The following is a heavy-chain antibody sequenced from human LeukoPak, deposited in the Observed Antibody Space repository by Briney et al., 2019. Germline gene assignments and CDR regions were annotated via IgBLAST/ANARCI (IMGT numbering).Heavy chain of an antibody. CDR2: ISGSGGST. V-gene: IGHV3-23*01. CDR1: GFTFSNYA. D-gene: IGHD6-13*01. CDR3: AKENRQWVAAAGN. J-gene: IGHJ4*02. Sequence: GGSLRLSCAASGFTFSNYAMSWVRQAPGKGLEWVSAISGSGGSTYYADSVKGRFTISRDNSKNTLYLQMNSLRAEDTAVYYRAKENRQWVAAAGNWGQGTLVTVSS.